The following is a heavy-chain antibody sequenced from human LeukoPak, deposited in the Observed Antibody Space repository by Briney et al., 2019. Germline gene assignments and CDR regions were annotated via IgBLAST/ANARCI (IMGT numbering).Heavy chain of an antibody. CDR3: ARIWYYDFWSGYQFDY. D-gene: IGHD3-3*01. CDR2: IYSGDTT. CDR1: GFTVSTNY. Sequence: PGGSLRLSCAASGFTVSTNYMSWVRQAPGKGLEWVSVIYSGDTTFYADSVRGKFTISRDNSKNTLYLQMNSLRAEDTAVYYCARIWYYDFWSGYQFDYWGQGTLVTVSS. J-gene: IGHJ4*02. V-gene: IGHV3-66*01.